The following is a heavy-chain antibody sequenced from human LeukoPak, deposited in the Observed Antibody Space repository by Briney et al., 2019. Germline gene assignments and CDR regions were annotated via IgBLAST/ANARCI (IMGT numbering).Heavy chain of an antibody. D-gene: IGHD2-2*02. Sequence: PSETLSLTCTVSGGSISSSSYYWGWIRQPPGKGLEWIGSIYYSGSTYYNPSLKSRVTISVDTSKNQFSLKLSSVTAADTAVYYCARHWRAGVVVPAAINYWGQGTLVTVSS. CDR2: IYYSGST. J-gene: IGHJ4*02. CDR1: GGSISSSSYY. CDR3: ARHWRAGVVVPAAINY. V-gene: IGHV4-39*01.